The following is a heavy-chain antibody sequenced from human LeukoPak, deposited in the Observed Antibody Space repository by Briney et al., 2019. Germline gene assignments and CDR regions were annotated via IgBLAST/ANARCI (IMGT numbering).Heavy chain of an antibody. CDR1: GYTFTSYG. CDR3: ARSHGGNSG. V-gene: IGHV1-2*02. Sequence: ASVKVSCKASGYTFTSYGISWVRQAPGQGLEWMGWINPNSGGTNYAQKFQGRVTMTRDTSISTAYMELSRLRSDDTAVYYCARSHGGNSGWGQGTLVTVSS. CDR2: INPNSGGT. D-gene: IGHD4-23*01. J-gene: IGHJ4*02.